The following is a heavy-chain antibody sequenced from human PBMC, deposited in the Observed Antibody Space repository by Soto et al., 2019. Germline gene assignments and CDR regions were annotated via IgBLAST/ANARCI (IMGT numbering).Heavy chain of an antibody. CDR2: ISHDGVNK. V-gene: IGHV3-30-3*01. D-gene: IGHD6-13*01. Sequence: VQLVESGGGVIQPGKSLRLSCAASGSTFTNYPMNWVRQTPDNGLEWVAVISHDGVNKNSADSVKGRFTISRDNSRNTLYLQMDSLRVEDTAMYYCVRGGYSSSWERLDPWGQGTLVTVSS. CDR1: GSTFTNYP. CDR3: VRGGYSSSWERLDP. J-gene: IGHJ5*02.